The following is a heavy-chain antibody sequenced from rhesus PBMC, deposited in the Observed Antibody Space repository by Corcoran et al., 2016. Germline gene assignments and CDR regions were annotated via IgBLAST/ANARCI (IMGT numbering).Heavy chain of an antibody. V-gene: IGHV4-143*01. CDR3: ASPTYYNFWSGYWPDAFDF. Sequence: QVQLQESGPGLVKPSETLSLTCTVSGGSISGYYYWSWIRQPPGKGLEWIGGFYGNSATTDHNPALKSRVTISKDTSKNPFSLNLSSVTAADTAVYYCASPTYYNFWSGYWPDAFDFWGQGLRVTVSS. J-gene: IGHJ3*01. CDR2: FYGNSATT. CDR1: GGSISGYYY. D-gene: IGHD3-3*01.